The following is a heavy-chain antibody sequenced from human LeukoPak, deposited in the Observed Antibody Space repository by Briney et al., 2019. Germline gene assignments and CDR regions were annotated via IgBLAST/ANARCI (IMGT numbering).Heavy chain of an antibody. V-gene: IGHV5-51*01. CDR1: GYRFTSYW. CDR2: IYPGDSDT. D-gene: IGHD5-24*01. CDR3: ARHDGDGSGFDY. J-gene: IGHJ4*02. Sequence: GGSLQISFQGSGYRFTSYWIGWVRPMPGKGLEWMGIIYPGDSDTRDSASFQGQVTISADKSISTAYLQWSSLKASDTAMYYCARHDGDGSGFDYRGQGTLVTVSS.